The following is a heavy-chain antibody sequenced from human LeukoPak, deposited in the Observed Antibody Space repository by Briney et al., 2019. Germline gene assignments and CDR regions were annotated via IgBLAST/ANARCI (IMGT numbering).Heavy chain of an antibody. CDR3: ARASGYSYGSYFDY. CDR1: GFTFSSYA. J-gene: IGHJ4*02. CDR2: ISYDGSNK. Sequence: GRSLRLSCAASGFTFSSYAMHWVRQAPGKGLEWVAVISYDGSNKYYADSVKGRFTISRDNSKNTLYLQMNSLRAEDTAAYYCARASGYSYGSYFDYWGQGTLVTVSS. D-gene: IGHD5-18*01. V-gene: IGHV3-30-3*01.